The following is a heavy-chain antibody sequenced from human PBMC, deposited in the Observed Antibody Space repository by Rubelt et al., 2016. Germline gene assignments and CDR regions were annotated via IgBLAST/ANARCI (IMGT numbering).Heavy chain of an antibody. D-gene: IGHD3-16*02. CDR3: AGDLSMITFGGVIVPPDY. J-gene: IGHJ4*02. V-gene: IGHV1-18*01. Sequence: QVQLVQSGAEVKKPGASVKVSCKASGYTFTSYVLRWVRQAPGQGLEWMGWISPYHGYTQYAQKLQGRRNMTTDTSTSTAYKELRGLRSDDKAVYYCAGDLSMITFGGVIVPPDYWGQGTLVTVSS. CDR1: GYTFTSYV. CDR2: ISPYHGYT.